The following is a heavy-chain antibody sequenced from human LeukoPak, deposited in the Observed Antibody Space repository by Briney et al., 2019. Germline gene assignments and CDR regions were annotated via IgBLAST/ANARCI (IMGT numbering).Heavy chain of an antibody. CDR2: ISGSGSST. J-gene: IGHJ6*03. D-gene: IGHD3-3*01. V-gene: IGHV3-23*01. CDR1: GFTFSIYA. Sequence: GGSLRLSCTASGFTFSIYAMSWVRQAPGKGLEWVSAISGSGSSTYYAGSVKGRFTISRDNSKNTLYLQMDSLRADDTAVYYCAKDRSSRYDFWSGSFSHYYYYYMDVWGKGTTVTVSS. CDR3: AKDRSSRYDFWSGSFSHYYYYYMDV.